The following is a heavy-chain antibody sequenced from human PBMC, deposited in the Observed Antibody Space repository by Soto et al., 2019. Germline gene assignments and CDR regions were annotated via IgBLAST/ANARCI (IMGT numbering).Heavy chain of an antibody. CDR1: GFTVNTKE. J-gene: IGHJ4*02. Sequence: EVQLVESGGGLVQPGGSLKLSCTASGFTVNTKEMSWVRQVPGRGLEWISVLNTDDTTLYADSVKDRFIFSRDNSKNTLYLQLNSLRVEDTAVYYCRGWFADLGTDYWGQGTLVTVSS. CDR3: RGWFADLGTDY. V-gene: IGHV3-66*01. CDR2: LNTDDTT. D-gene: IGHD3-10*01.